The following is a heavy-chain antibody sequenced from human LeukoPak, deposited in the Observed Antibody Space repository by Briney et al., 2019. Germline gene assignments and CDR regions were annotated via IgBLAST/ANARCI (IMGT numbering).Heavy chain of an antibody. CDR2: ISGSGSVS. CDR3: AKGSDILTQAFDY. D-gene: IGHD3-9*01. Sequence: GGSLRLSCAASGFTFSSYSMNWVRQAPGKGLEWISYISGSGSVSYYGDSVKGRFTISRDNAKNSLYLQMNSLRTEDTALYYCAKGSDILTQAFDYWGQGTLVTVSS. J-gene: IGHJ4*02. V-gene: IGHV3-48*01. CDR1: GFTFSSYS.